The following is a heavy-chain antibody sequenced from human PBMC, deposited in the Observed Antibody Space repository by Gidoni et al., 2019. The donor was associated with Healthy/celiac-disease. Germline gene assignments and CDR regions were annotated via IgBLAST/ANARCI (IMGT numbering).Heavy chain of an antibody. J-gene: IGHJ4*02. CDR1: GGSISSSSYY. Sequence: QLQLQESGPGLVKPSETLSLTCTVSGGSISSSSYYWGWIRQPPGTGLEWIGSIYYSGSTYYNPSLKSRVTISVDTSKNQFSLKLSSVTAADTAVYYCASYSGVWSNVYFDYWGQGTLVTVSS. V-gene: IGHV4-39*01. D-gene: IGHD3-10*01. CDR3: ASYSGVWSNVYFDY. CDR2: IYYSGST.